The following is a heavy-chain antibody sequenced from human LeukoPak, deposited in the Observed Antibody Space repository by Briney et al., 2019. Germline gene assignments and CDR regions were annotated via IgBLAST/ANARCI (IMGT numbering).Heavy chain of an antibody. CDR2: IRSKTNSCAT. D-gene: IGHD2-15*01. CDR3: TRHAYCRGGSCYDDY. V-gene: IGHV3-73*01. J-gene: IGHJ4*02. Sequence: GGSLRLSCAASGFIFSDSAMHWVRQASGKGLEWVGHIRSKTNSCATAYAASVKGRFTISRDDSKNTAYLQMNSLKTEDTAMYYCTRHAYCRGGSCYDDYWGQGTLVTVSS. CDR1: GFIFSDSA.